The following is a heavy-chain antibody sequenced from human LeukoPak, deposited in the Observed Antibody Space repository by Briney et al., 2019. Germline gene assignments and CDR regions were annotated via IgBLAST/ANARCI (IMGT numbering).Heavy chain of an antibody. Sequence: SVKVSCKASGGTFSSYAISWVRQAPGQGLEWMGGIIPIFGTANYAQKFQGRVTITTDESASTAYMELSSLRSEDTAVYYCAPGAENWFDPWGQGTLVTVSS. CDR3: APGAENWFDP. CDR1: GGTFSSYA. V-gene: IGHV1-69*05. D-gene: IGHD3-10*01. CDR2: IIPIFGTA. J-gene: IGHJ5*02.